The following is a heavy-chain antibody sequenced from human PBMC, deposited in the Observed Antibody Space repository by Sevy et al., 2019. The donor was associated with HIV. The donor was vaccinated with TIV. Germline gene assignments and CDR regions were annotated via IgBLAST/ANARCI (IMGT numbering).Heavy chain of an antibody. Sequence: ASVKVSCKASGGTFSSYAISWVRQAPGQGLEWMGRIIPIFGTANYAQKFQGRVTITADESTSTAYMELSSLRSEDMAVYYCARGGDGYQTAGYYFDYWGQGTLVTVSS. J-gene: IGHJ4*02. V-gene: IGHV1-69*13. CDR3: ARGGDGYQTAGYYFDY. D-gene: IGHD5-12*01. CDR2: IIPIFGTA. CDR1: GGTFSSYA.